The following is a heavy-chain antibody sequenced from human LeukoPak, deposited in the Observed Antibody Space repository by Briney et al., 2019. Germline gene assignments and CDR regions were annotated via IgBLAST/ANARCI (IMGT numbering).Heavy chain of an antibody. Sequence: GGSLRLSCAASGFTLSSFEMNWVRQAPGKGLEWVSAISSTDAGTYHADSVRGRFTISRDSSKNTLYLQMNSLRADDAAVYYCAKAPVTSCRGAYCYPFDYWGQGTLVTVSS. CDR2: ISSTDAGT. J-gene: IGHJ4*02. V-gene: IGHV3-23*01. D-gene: IGHD2-21*01. CDR3: AKAPVTSCRGAYCYPFDY. CDR1: GFTLSSFE.